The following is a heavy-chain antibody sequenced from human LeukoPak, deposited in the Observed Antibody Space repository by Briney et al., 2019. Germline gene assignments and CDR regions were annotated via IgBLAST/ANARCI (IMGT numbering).Heavy chain of an antibody. CDR2: IFYSGDT. J-gene: IGHJ5*02. V-gene: IGHV4-59*08. CDR1: GGSITSYY. D-gene: IGHD6-13*01. CDR3: ARQFDSSSWYNWFDP. Sequence: SETLSLTCTVSGGSITSYYWSWIRQPPGKGLEWIGYIFYSGDTNYNPSLKSRVTISVDTSKNQFSLKLRYVTAADTAVYYCARQFDSSSWYNWFDPWGQGTLVTVSS.